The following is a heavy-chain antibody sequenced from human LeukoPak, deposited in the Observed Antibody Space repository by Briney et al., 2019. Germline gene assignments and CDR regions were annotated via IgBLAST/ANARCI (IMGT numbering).Heavy chain of an antibody. D-gene: IGHD3-22*01. CDR1: GGSISSSSYY. CDR3: ARVGDSSGYWFSPLNWFDP. J-gene: IGHJ5*02. V-gene: IGHV4-39*07. Sequence: SETLSLTCTVSGGSISSSSYYWGWIRQPPGKGLEWIGSIYYSGSTYYNPSLKSRVTISVDTSKNQFSLKLSSVTAADTAVYYCARVGDSSGYWFSPLNWFDPWGQGTLVTVPS. CDR2: IYYSGST.